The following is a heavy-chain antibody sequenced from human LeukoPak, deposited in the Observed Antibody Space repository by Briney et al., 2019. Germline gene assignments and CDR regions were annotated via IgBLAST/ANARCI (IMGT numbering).Heavy chain of an antibody. CDR1: GFTFSSYS. D-gene: IGHD1-26*01. CDR2: ISSSGTSV. Sequence: GGSLRLSCAASGFTFSSYSMNWVRQAPGKGLEWLSYISSSGTSVYYAASVEGRFTISRDNAKNSLFLQVSSLRVEDTAVYYCARESRSGSYADSWGQGTLVTVSS. CDR3: ARESRSGSYADS. V-gene: IGHV3-48*01. J-gene: IGHJ4*02.